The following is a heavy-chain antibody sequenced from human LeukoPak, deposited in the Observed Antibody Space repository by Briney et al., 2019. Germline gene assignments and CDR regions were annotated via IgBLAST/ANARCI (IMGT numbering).Heavy chain of an antibody. CDR3: AKDSAGEFDY. J-gene: IGHJ4*02. CDR1: GFTFSSYS. Sequence: PGGSLRLSCAASGFTFSSYSMNWVRQAPGKGLEWVSSISSSSSYIYYADSVKGRFTISRDNAKNSLYLQMNSLRAEDTALYYCAKDSAGEFDYWGQGTLVTVSS. D-gene: IGHD3-16*01. V-gene: IGHV3-21*04. CDR2: ISSSSSYI.